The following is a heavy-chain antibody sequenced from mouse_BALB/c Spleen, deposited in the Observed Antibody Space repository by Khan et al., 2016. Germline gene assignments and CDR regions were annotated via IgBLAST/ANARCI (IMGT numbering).Heavy chain of an antibody. CDR3: VRELGYAY. D-gene: IGHD4-1*01. J-gene: IGHJ3*01. V-gene: IGHV10S3*01. CDR1: GFTFNTNA. Sequence: EVQLVETGGGLVQPKGSLKLLCAASGFTFNTNAMNWVRPAPRLGFEWVARLRSNSNNYATYYADSVKHRITISRDDSQSMLYLQMNNLKNDDTATYYCVRELGYAYWGQGTLVTVSA. CDR2: LRSNSNNYAT.